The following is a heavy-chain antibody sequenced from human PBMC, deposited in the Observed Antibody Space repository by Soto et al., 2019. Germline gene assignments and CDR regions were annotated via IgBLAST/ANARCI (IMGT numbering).Heavy chain of an antibody. Sequence: SETLSLTCTVSGGSISSGDYYWSWIRQPPGKGLEWIGYIYYSGSTYYNPSLKSRVTISVDTSKNQFSLKLSSVTAADTAVYYCARDRISTTGWFDPWGQGTLVTVSS. CDR3: ARDRISTTGWFDP. CDR2: IYYSGST. D-gene: IGHD1-1*01. J-gene: IGHJ5*02. CDR1: GGSISSGDYY. V-gene: IGHV4-30-4*01.